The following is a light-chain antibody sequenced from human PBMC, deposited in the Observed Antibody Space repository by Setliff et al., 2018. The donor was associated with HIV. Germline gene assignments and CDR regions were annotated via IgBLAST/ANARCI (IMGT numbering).Light chain of an antibody. CDR1: SSDVGAFNY. V-gene: IGLV2-11*01. Sequence: QSALTQPASVSGSPGQSITISCSGTSSDVGAFNYVFWYQHHPGKAPKLLIYDVSKRPSGVPDRFSGSKSGNTASLTISGLQAEDEADYYCCSYAGSYTYVFGTGTKVTVL. CDR2: DVS. CDR3: CSYAGSYTYV. J-gene: IGLJ1*01.